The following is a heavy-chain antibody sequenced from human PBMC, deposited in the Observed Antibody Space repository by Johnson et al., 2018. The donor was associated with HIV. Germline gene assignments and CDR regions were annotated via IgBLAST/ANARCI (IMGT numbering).Heavy chain of an antibody. CDR3: AKGRIAAAGTGVDAFDI. CDR2: INWNGGST. D-gene: IGHD6-13*01. CDR1: GFTFDDYG. V-gene: IGHV3-20*04. J-gene: IGHJ3*02. Sequence: MQLVESGGGVVRLGGSLRLSCAASGFTFDDYGMSWVRQAPGKGLEWVSGINWNGGSTGYADSVKGRFTISRDNAKNSLYLQMNSLRAEDTAVYYCAKGRIAAAGTGVDAFDIWGQGTMVTVSS.